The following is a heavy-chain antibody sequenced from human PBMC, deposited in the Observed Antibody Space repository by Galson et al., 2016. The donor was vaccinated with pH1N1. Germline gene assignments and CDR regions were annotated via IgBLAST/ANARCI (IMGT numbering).Heavy chain of an antibody. V-gene: IGHV4-30-4*01. Sequence: TLSLTCSVSGGSVSSGEFCWSWIRQAPGKGLEWIGYIYNSGNSYYTPSLKSRVSISMDTSKNQFSLNLNAVSAADTAIYYCAREQLLGFFYGLDVWGQGTTVIVSS. CDR2: IYNSGNS. CDR3: AREQLLGFFYGLDV. D-gene: IGHD1-1*01. CDR1: GGSVSSGEFC. J-gene: IGHJ6*02.